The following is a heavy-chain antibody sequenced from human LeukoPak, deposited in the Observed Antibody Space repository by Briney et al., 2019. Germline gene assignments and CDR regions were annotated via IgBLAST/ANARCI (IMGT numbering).Heavy chain of an antibody. Sequence: SVKVSCKASGGTFSSYAISWVRQAPGQGLEWMGRIIPIFGTANYAQKFQGRVTITTDESTSTAYMELSSLRSEDTAVYYCAREQGRGISARLENYWGQGTLVTVSS. V-gene: IGHV1-69*05. CDR3: AREQGRGISARLENY. CDR1: GGTFSSYA. D-gene: IGHD6-6*01. CDR2: IIPIFGTA. J-gene: IGHJ4*02.